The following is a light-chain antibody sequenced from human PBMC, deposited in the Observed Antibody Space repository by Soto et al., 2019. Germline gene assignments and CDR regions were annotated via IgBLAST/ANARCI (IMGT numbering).Light chain of an antibody. J-gene: IGKJ2*01. Sequence: EIVMTQSPATLSVSPGERATLSCRASQSVSSNLAWYQHKPGLAPRLLIYGTSTRATGIPARFSGSGSGTEFTLTISSLQSEDFAVYYCQQYNNWPPRYTFGQGTKLEIK. V-gene: IGKV3-15*01. CDR3: QQYNNWPPRYT. CDR1: QSVSSN. CDR2: GTS.